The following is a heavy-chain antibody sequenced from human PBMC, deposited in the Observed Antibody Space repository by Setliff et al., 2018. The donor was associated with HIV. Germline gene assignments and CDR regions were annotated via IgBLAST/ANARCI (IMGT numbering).Heavy chain of an antibody. Sequence: GGSLRLSCAASGFTFSNYVINWVRQAPGKGLEWISGISGSGVNSYYADSVKGRFTISRDNSKNSLYLQMNSLRVEDTAVYYCARDYLYYNLYNGSPVYGMDVWGQGTTVTVSS. J-gene: IGHJ6*02. CDR1: GFTFSNYV. D-gene: IGHD3-3*01. CDR2: ISGSGVNS. CDR3: ARDYLYYNLYNGSPVYGMDV. V-gene: IGHV3-23*01.